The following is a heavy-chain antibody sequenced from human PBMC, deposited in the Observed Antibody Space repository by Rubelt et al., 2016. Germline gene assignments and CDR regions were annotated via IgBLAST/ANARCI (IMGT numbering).Heavy chain of an antibody. CDR3: TGDTFGSRDY. D-gene: IGHD6-13*01. V-gene: IGHV3-33*03. CDR2: IWYEGSNK. J-gene: IGHJ4*02. CDR1: GFTFTSYA. Sequence: QVQLVESGGGVVQPGRSLRLSCAASGFTFTSYAMHWVRQAPGMGLEWVAVIWYEGSNKYYADSVKGRFTISKDNAKNTWYLEMNSLRVEDTAVYYCTGDTFGSRDYWGQGILVTVSS.